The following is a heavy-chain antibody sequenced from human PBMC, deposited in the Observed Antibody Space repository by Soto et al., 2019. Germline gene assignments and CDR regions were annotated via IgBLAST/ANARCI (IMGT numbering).Heavy chain of an antibody. Sequence: GGSLRLSCAASGFSVSSNYMTWVRQAPGKGLEWVSIIYSDGRTNYADSVKGRFTISRDNSKNTVYLQMTSLSADDTAVYYCAREISAGFGEPWLDPWGQGTLVTVPS. V-gene: IGHV3-53*01. CDR1: GFSVSSNY. D-gene: IGHD3-10*01. CDR2: IYSDGRT. J-gene: IGHJ5*02. CDR3: AREISAGFGEPWLDP.